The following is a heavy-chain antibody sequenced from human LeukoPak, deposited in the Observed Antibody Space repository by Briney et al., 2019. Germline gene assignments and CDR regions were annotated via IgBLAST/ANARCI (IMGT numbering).Heavy chain of an antibody. CDR2: ISSSGSYK. Sequence: GGSLRLSCAASGFTFSNYWMIWVRQAPGKGLEWVSSISSSGSYKNYADSVKGRFTISRDNAKNSLYLQMNSLRAEDTAVYYCARVGCSGGSCYSRGDYYYGMDVWGQGTTVTVSS. D-gene: IGHD2-15*01. V-gene: IGHV3-21*01. CDR3: ARVGCSGGSCYSRGDYYYGMDV. J-gene: IGHJ6*02. CDR1: GFTFSNYW.